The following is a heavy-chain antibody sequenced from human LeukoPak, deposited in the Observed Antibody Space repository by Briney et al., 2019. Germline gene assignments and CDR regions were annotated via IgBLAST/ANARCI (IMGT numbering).Heavy chain of an antibody. CDR1: GYTFTSYA. CDR3: ARGWDYDSGGRPTAYVY. J-gene: IGHJ4*02. V-gene: IGHV1-69*13. CDR2: IIPIFGTA. Sequence: SVKVSCKASGYTFTSYAINWVRQAPGQGLEWMGGIIPIFGTANYAQKFQGKVTITADESTSTAYMELSSLRSEDTAIYYCARGWDYDSGGRPTAYVYWGQGTLVSVSS. D-gene: IGHD3-22*01.